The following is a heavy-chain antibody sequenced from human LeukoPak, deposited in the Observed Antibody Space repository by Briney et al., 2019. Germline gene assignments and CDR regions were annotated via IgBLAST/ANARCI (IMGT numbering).Heavy chain of an antibody. CDR3: ARVSFRYYFDY. D-gene: IGHD2-21*01. CDR2: IYSGGST. J-gene: IGHJ4*02. V-gene: IGHV3-53*01. Sequence: GGSLRLSCAASGFTVSSNYMSWVRQAPGKGQEWVSVIYSGGSTYYADSVKGRFTISRDNSKNTLYLQMNSLRVEDTAVYYCARVSFRYYFDYWGQGTLVTVSS. CDR1: GFTVSSNY.